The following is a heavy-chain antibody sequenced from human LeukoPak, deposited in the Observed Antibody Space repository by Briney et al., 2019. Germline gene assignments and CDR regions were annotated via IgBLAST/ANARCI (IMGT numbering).Heavy chain of an antibody. CDR3: ARSRSGVLRGYYMDV. CDR2: IYSSGST. J-gene: IGHJ6*03. Sequence: PSETLSLTCTVSGGSISNYYWSWIRQPPGKGLEWIGYIYSSGSTNYNPSLNSGVTISVDTFKNQFSLKLTSVTAADTAVYYCARSRSGVLRGYYMDVWGNGTTVTVSS. V-gene: IGHV4-4*09. D-gene: IGHD3-10*01. CDR1: GGSISNYY.